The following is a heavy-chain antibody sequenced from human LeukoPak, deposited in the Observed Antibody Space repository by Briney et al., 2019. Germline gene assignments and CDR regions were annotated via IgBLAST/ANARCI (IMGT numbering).Heavy chain of an antibody. Sequence: ASVKVSWKASGYTFTSYYMHWVRQAPGQGLEWMGIINPSGGSTSYAQEFQGRVTMTRDTSTSTVYMELSSLRSEDTAVYYCARIGLCSCYDYWGQGTLVTVSS. V-gene: IGHV1-46*01. D-gene: IGHD2-15*01. CDR2: INPSGGST. CDR3: ARIGLCSCYDY. CDR1: GYTFTSYY. J-gene: IGHJ4*02.